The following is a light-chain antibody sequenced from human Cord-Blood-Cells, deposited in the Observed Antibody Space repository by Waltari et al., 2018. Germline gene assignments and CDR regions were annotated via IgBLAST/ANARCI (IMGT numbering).Light chain of an antibody. J-gene: IGKJ4*01. CDR3: QQSYSTPPGT. V-gene: IGKV1-39*01. Sequence: DIQITHSPSSLSASVGDRVTITCRASQSISSSLTWYQQNPGKDPKLLIYAESSLQSGVPSRFSGVGSGTDFTLTISSLQPEDFATYYCQQSYSTPPGTFGGGTKVEI. CDR1: QSISSS. CDR2: AES.